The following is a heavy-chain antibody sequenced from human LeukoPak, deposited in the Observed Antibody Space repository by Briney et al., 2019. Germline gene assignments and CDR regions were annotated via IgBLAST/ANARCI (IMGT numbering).Heavy chain of an antibody. CDR3: ARSVEGSFDY. CDR1: GFTFSSYS. J-gene: IGHJ4*02. Sequence: GGSLRLSCAASGFTFSSYSMNWVRQAPGKGLEWVSSISSSSSYIYYADSVKGRFTISRDNAKNSLYLQLNSLRVEDTAMYYCARSVEGSFDYWGQGTLVTVSS. CDR2: ISSSSSYI. D-gene: IGHD6-19*01. V-gene: IGHV3-21*04.